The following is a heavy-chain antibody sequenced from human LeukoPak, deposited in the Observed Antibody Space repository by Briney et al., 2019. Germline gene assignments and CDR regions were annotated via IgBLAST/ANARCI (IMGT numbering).Heavy chain of an antibody. Sequence: GDSLKISCQAFGYSFTTYWIGWVRQMPGKGLEWMGIIYPGDSDTRYSPSFQGQVTISADKSISTAYLQWSSLKASDTAMYYCARRYGGNIDYWGQGTLVTVSS. D-gene: IGHD4-23*01. CDR2: IYPGDSDT. CDR3: ARRYGGNIDY. V-gene: IGHV5-51*01. J-gene: IGHJ4*02. CDR1: GYSFTTYW.